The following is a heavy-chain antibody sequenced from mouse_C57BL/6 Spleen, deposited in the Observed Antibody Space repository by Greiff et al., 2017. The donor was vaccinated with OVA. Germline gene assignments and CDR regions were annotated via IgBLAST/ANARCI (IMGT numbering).Heavy chain of an antibody. D-gene: IGHD3-3*01. CDR1: GFTFSDAW. Sequence: EVKLEESGGGLVQPGGSMKLSCAASGFTFSDAWMDWVRQSPEKGLEWVAEIRNKANNHATYYAESVKGRFTISRDDSNSSVYLQMKSLRAEDTGIYYCTPTWDRDWYFDVWGTGTTVTVSS. CDR2: IRNKANNHAT. CDR3: TPTWDRDWYFDV. J-gene: IGHJ1*03. V-gene: IGHV6-6*01.